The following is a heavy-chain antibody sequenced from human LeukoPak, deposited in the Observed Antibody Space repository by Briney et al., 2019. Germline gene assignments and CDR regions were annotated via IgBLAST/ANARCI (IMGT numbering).Heavy chain of an antibody. CDR2: IYHSGST. CDR3: APLGGATWAFDI. J-gene: IGHJ3*02. D-gene: IGHD3-16*01. V-gene: IGHV4-30-2*01. CDR1: GGSISSHDYY. Sequence: PSQTLSLTCTVSGGSISSHDYYWSWIRQPPGMGLEWIGYIYHSGSTYYNPSLKSRATISVDRSKNQFSLKLSSVTAADTAVYYCAPLGGATWAFDIWGQGTRVTVPS.